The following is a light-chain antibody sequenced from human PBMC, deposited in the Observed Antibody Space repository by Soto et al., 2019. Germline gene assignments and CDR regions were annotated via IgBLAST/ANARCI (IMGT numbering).Light chain of an antibody. V-gene: IGLV2-8*01. CDR3: SSFAGTNSFV. Sequence: LTQPPSASWSPGQSVTISCTGTTSDIGAYNYVSWYQQRPGKAPKLIIYEVTRRPSGVPDRIFGSKSYTTASLTVSGLQAEDEADYYCSSFAGTNSFVFGTGTKVTVL. J-gene: IGLJ1*01. CDR1: TSDIGAYNY. CDR2: EVT.